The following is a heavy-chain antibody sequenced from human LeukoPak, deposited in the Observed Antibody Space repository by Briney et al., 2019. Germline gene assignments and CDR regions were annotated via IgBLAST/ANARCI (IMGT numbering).Heavy chain of an antibody. CDR3: ARDWCRCTAAAGTPYYYYGMDV. J-gene: IGHJ6*02. V-gene: IGHV1-69*13. Sequence: SVKVSCKASGGTFSSYAISWVRQAPGQGLEWMGGIIPIFGTANYAQKFQGRVTITADGSTSTAYMELSSLRSEDTAVYYCARDWCRCTAAAGTPYYYYGMDVWGQGTTVTVSS. D-gene: IGHD6-13*01. CDR2: IIPIFGTA. CDR1: GGTFSSYA.